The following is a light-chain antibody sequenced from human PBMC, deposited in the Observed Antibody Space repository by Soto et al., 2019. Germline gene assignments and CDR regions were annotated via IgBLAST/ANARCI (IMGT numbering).Light chain of an antibody. Sequence: EIVLAQSPATLSLSPGERAALSCRASQSVSIYLAWYQQKPGQAPRLLIYDASNRATGIPARFSGSGSGTDFTLTISSIEPEDFAVYYCQQRSNWPPKITFGQGTRLEIK. CDR1: QSVSIY. CDR3: QQRSNWPPKIT. J-gene: IGKJ5*01. CDR2: DAS. V-gene: IGKV3-11*01.